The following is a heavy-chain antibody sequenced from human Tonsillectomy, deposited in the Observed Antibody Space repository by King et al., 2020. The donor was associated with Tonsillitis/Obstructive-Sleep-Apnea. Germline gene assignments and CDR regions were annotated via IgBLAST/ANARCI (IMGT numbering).Heavy chain of an antibody. CDR3: ARAGKSAHCSSTSCPIDY. Sequence: VQLQQWGAGLLKPSETLSLTCAVYGGSFSGYYWSWIRQPPGKGLEWLGEINHSGSTNYNPSLKSRVTISVDTSKNQFSLKLSSVTAADTAVYYCARAGKSAHCSSTSCPIDYGGQGTLVAVSS. D-gene: IGHD2-2*01. V-gene: IGHV4-34*01. CDR1: GGSFSGYY. CDR2: INHSGST. J-gene: IGHJ4*02.